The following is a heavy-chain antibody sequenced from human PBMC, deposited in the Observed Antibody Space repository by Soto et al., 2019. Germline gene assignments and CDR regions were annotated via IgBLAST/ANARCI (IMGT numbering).Heavy chain of an antibody. CDR3: ARGEEDMTTSFFEYYYGMDV. Sequence: GGSLRLSCAASGFTFSSYGIHWVRQAPGKGLEWVAVIWYDGSNKYYADSVKGRFTISRDNSKNTLYLQMNSLRAEDTAVYYCARGEEDMTTSFFEYYYGMDVWGQDSTVTVSS. CDR2: IWYDGSNK. V-gene: IGHV3-33*01. D-gene: IGHD4-17*01. J-gene: IGHJ6*02. CDR1: GFTFSSYG.